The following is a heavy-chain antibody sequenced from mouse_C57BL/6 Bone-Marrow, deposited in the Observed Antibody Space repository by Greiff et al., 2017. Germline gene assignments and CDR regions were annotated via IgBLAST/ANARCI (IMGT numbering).Heavy chain of an antibody. V-gene: IGHV1-64*01. CDR2: IQPNSGST. Sequence: QVQLKQPGAELVKPGASVKLSCKASGYTFTSYWMHWVKQSPGQGLEWIGMIQPNSGSTNYNEKFKSKATLTVDQSSSTAYMQLSSLTSEDSAVYYCARGGRNRYFDVWGTGTTVTVSS. CDR3: ARGGRNRYFDV. CDR1: GYTFTSYW. D-gene: IGHD3-3*01. J-gene: IGHJ1*03.